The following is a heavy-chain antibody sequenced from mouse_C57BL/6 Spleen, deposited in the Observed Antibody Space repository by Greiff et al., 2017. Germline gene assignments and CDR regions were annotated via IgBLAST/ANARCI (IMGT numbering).Heavy chain of an antibody. Sequence: EVQLVESEGGLVQPGSSMKLSCTASGFTFSDYYMAWVRQVPEKGLEWVANINYDGSSTYYLDSLKSRFIISRDNAKNILYLQMSSLKSEDTATYYCARDDDYDRHFDVWGTGTTVTVSS. D-gene: IGHD2-4*01. CDR1: GFTFSDYY. V-gene: IGHV5-16*01. CDR2: INYDGSST. J-gene: IGHJ1*03. CDR3: ARDDDYDRHFDV.